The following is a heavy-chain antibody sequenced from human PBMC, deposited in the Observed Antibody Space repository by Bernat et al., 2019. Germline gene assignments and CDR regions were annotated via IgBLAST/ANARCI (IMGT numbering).Heavy chain of an antibody. V-gene: IGHV1-2*04. CDR2: INPNSGGT. Sequence: QVQLVQSGAEVKKPGASVKVSCKASGYTFTGYYMHWVRQAPGQGLEWMGWINPNSGGTNYAQKFQGWVTMTRDTSISTAYMELSRLRSDDTAVYYCARDGGRDYYGSGSYWRGYDAFDYWGQGTLVTVSS. CDR3: ARDGGRDYYGSGSYWRGYDAFDY. J-gene: IGHJ4*02. D-gene: IGHD3-10*01. CDR1: GYTFTGYY.